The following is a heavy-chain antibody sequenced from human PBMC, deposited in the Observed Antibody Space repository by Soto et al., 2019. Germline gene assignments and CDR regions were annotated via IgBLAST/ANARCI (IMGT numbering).Heavy chain of an antibody. CDR2: IGPYNGNT. CDR3: ARCYWSVGSFYTCWHFDL. V-gene: IGHV1-18*01. D-gene: IGHD2-15*01. J-gene: IGHJ2*01. Sequence: QVPLVQSGAEVKKHGASVKVSCKASGYTFNNYGISWFRQAPGQGLEWMGWIGPYNGNTDHAKNFQGRVTMTTDTSTNTAYMELRSLRSDDTGLYYCARCYWSVGSFYTCWHFDLCGRGNLVTVSS. CDR1: GYTFNNYG.